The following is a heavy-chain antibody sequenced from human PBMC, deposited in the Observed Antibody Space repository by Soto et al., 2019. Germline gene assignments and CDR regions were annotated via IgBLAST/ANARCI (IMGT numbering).Heavy chain of an antibody. V-gene: IGHV3-49*04. Sequence: GGSLRLSCTASGFTFGDYAMSWVRQDPGKGLEWVGFIRRKAYGGTTEYAASVKCTFTISRDDAKTIAYLQMNSLKTEDTAVYYCTTSRESYYDFWSGYYYGMDVWGQGTTVTVSS. D-gene: IGHD3-3*01. CDR2: IRRKAYGGTT. J-gene: IGHJ6*02. CDR3: TTSRESYYDFWSGYYYGMDV. CDR1: GFTFGDYA.